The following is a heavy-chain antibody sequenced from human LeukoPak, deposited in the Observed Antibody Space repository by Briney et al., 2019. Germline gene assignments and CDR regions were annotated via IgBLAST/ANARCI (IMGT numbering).Heavy chain of an antibody. CDR3: ARDSYGMDA. CDR1: GVTFITYA. J-gene: IGHJ6*02. Sequence: GGSLRLSCAASGVTFITYAMHWVRQAPGRGLEWVAFVSYDGSNKYYADSVKGRFTISRDNSKNTLCLQMNSLRPEDTAVYYCARDSYGMDAWGQGTTVTVSS. V-gene: IGHV3-30-3*01. CDR2: VSYDGSNK.